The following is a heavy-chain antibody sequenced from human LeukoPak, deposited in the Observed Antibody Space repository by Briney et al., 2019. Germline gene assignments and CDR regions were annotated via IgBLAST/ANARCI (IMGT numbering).Heavy chain of an antibody. CDR3: ARTLDVDTATTNFDY. D-gene: IGHD5-18*01. J-gene: IGHJ4*02. Sequence: PSETLSLTCAVYGGSFSGYYWSWIRQPPGKGLEWIGEINDIGSTNYNPSLKSRVTISVDTSKNQFSLSLSSVTAADTAVYYCARTLDVDTATTNFDYWGQGTLVTVSS. CDR1: GGSFSGYY. V-gene: IGHV4-34*01. CDR2: INDIGST.